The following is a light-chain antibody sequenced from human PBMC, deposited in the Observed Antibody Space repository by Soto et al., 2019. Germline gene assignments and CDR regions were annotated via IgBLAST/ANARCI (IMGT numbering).Light chain of an antibody. V-gene: IGLV2-23*01. J-gene: IGLJ1*01. CDR3: CSYAGSSTYG. Sequence: QSALTQPASVSGSPGQSISISCTGTSSDVGSYTLVSWYQQHPGKAPKLLIYEGSKRPSGVSNRFSGSKSGNTASLTISGLQAEDEAEYYCCSYAGSSTYGFGAGTKVTVL. CDR2: EGS. CDR1: SSDVGSYTL.